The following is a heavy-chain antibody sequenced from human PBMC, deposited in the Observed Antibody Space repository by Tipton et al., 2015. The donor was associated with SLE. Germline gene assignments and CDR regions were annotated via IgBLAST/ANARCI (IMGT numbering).Heavy chain of an antibody. Sequence: TLSLTCTVSGGSITSHYWSWIRQPPGKGLEWIGNILYSGDTNYNPSLKSRVTISVDTSKNQFSLKLSSVTAADTAVYYCARGSGYGYGDDAFDIWGQGTMVTVSS. CDR2: ILYSGDT. CDR1: GGSITSHY. D-gene: IGHD5-18*01. CDR3: ARGSGYGYGDDAFDI. J-gene: IGHJ3*02. V-gene: IGHV4-59*11.